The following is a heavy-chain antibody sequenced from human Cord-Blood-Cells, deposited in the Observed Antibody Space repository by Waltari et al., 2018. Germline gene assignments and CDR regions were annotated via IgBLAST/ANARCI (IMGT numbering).Heavy chain of an antibody. J-gene: IGHJ4*02. Sequence: QVQLQESGPGLVKPSETLSLTCTVSGYSISSGYYWGWIRQPPGKGLEWIGSIYHSGSAYYTPSRKSRVTISVDTSKNQFSLKLSSVTAADTAVYYCARGPIQLDYWGQGTLVTVSS. CDR3: ARGPIQLDY. V-gene: IGHV4-38-2*02. D-gene: IGHD6-6*01. CDR1: GYSISSGYY. CDR2: IYHSGSA.